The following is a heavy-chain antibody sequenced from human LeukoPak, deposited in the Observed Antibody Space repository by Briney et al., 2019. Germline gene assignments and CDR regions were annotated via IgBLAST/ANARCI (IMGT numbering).Heavy chain of an antibody. CDR2: IYTSGST. CDR1: GGSISSYY. CDR3: ARGQRGSYYYYTDV. J-gene: IGHJ6*03. V-gene: IGHV4-4*07. Sequence: SETLSLTCTVSGGSISSYYWSGIRQPAGKGLEWIGRIYTSGSTNYNPSLKSRVTMSVDTSKNQFSLKLSSVTAADTAVYYCARGQRGSYYYYTDVWGKGTTVTVSS.